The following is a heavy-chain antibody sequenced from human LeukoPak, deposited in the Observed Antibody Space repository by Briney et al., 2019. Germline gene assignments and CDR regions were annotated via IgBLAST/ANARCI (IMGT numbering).Heavy chain of an antibody. J-gene: IGHJ4*02. CDR3: ARMVGDCNGNSCYSDRMDY. V-gene: IGHV3-33*01. CDR1: EFTFSTHG. CDR2: IWYDGSKK. Sequence: GGSLRLSCEASEFTFSTHGMHWVRQAPGKGLEWVALIWYDGSKKYYADSVRGRFTISRDNSKNTLYLQMNSLRVEDTAVYYCARMVGDCNGNSCYSDRMDYWGQGTLVTVSS. D-gene: IGHD2-15*01.